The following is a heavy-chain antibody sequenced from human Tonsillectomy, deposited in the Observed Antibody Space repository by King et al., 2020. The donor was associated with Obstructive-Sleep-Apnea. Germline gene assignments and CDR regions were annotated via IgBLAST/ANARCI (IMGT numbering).Heavy chain of an antibody. J-gene: IGHJ5*02. V-gene: IGHV4-59*01. Sequence: HVQLQESGPGLVKPSETLSLTCTVSGGSISSYYWSWIRPPPGKGLEWIGYIYYSGSTNYNPSLKSRVTISVDTSKNQFSLKLSSVTAADTAVYYCARVTMIVGSQNGWFDPWGQGTLVTVSS. CDR2: IYYSGST. CDR1: GGSISSYY. CDR3: ARVTMIVGSQNGWFDP. D-gene: IGHD3-22*01.